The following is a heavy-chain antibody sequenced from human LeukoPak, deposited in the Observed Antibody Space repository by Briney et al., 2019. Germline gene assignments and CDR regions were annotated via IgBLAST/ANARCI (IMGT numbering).Heavy chain of an antibody. CDR1: GFSFSSYW. CDR3: ARDHCSSPSCYTYYGMEL. Sequence: GSLRLSCAASGFSFSSYWMNWVRQVPGKGLEWVANINQDRSEKSYVDSVKGRFTISRDNAKNSLYLQMNSLRAEDTAVYYCARDHCSSPSCYTYYGMELWGQGTTVTVSS. CDR2: INQDRSEK. D-gene: IGHD2-2*02. J-gene: IGHJ6*02. V-gene: IGHV3-7*01.